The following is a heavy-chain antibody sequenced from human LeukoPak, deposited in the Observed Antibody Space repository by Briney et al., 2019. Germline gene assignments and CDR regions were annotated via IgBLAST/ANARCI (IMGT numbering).Heavy chain of an antibody. Sequence: SETLSRTCTVSGGSISSYYWSWIRQPAGKGLEWIGRIYTSGSTNYNPSLKSRVTMSVDTSKNQFSLKLSSVTAADTAVYYCARDCGGDCYSGFNWFDPWGQGTLVTVSS. J-gene: IGHJ5*02. CDR1: GGSISSYY. V-gene: IGHV4-4*07. D-gene: IGHD2-21*02. CDR2: IYTSGST. CDR3: ARDCGGDCYSGFNWFDP.